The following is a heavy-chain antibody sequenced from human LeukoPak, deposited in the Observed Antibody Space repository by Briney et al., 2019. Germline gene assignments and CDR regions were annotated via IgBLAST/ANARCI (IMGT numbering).Heavy chain of an antibody. CDR2: IYYSGNT. CDR1: GGSISSGGYY. D-gene: IGHD6-13*01. V-gene: IGHV4-31*03. Sequence: SETLSLTCTVSGGSISSGGYYWSWIRQYPGKGLEWIGSIYYSGNTYYNPSLKSRVTISVDTSKNQFSLKLTSVTAADTAVYYCARDAAVFDPWGQGTLVTVSS. J-gene: IGHJ5*02. CDR3: ARDAAVFDP.